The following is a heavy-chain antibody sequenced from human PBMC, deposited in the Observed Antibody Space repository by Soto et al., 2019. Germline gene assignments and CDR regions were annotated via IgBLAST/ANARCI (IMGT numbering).Heavy chain of an antibody. D-gene: IGHD4-17*01. Sequence: GGSLRLSCAASGFTFSTYAMSWVLQAPGKGLEWVSAISRDGFDIHYADSVKGRFTISRDNSKHMLFLQMNSLRTEDTAVYYCAHPRGYGVFDAYDIWGQGAMVTVSS. CDR3: AHPRGYGVFDAYDI. CDR2: ISRDGFDI. CDR1: GFTFSTYA. V-gene: IGHV3-23*01. J-gene: IGHJ3*02.